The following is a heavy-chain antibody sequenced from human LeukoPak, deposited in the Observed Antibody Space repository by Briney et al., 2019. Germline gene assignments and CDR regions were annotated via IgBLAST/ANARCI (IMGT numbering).Heavy chain of an antibody. CDR1: GFTFSSYA. J-gene: IGHJ6*03. V-gene: IGHV3-30*04. CDR2: ISYDGSNK. CDR3: ARDPYDFWSGDYYYYYYMDV. Sequence: GGSLRLSCEASGFTFSSYAMHWVRQAPGKGLEWVAVISYDGSNKYYADSVKGRFTISRDNSKNTLYLQMNSLRVEDTALYYCARDPYDFWSGDYYYYYYMDVWGKGTTVTVSS. D-gene: IGHD3-3*01.